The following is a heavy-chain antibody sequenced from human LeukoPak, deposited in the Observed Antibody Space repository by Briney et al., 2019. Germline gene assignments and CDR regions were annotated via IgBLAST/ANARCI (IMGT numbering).Heavy chain of an antibody. V-gene: IGHV3-21*01. CDR2: ISSSSSYI. CDR3: ARDTPSSSWYSAFDY. D-gene: IGHD6-13*01. J-gene: IGHJ4*02. Sequence: GGSLRLSCAASGFIFSTYSMNWVRQAPGKGLEWVSSISSSSSYIYYADSVRGRFTISRDNAKNSLYLQMNSLRAEDTAVYYCARDTPSSSWYSAFDYWGQGTLVTVSS. CDR1: GFIFSTYS.